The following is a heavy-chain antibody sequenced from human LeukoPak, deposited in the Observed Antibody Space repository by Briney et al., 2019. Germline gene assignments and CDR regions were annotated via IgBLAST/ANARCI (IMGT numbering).Heavy chain of an antibody. D-gene: IGHD2-2*01. V-gene: IGHV3-30*18. CDR2: ISSDGSDK. CDR1: GFSFNSYA. Sequence: GRSLRLSCAASGFSFNSYAMHWVRQAPGKGLEWVAVISSDGSDKYYGDSVKGRLTISRDNSMNTLYLQMNSLRVEDTAVYYCAKYCVSASCYASYDYWGQGTLVTVSS. CDR3: AKYCVSASCYASYDY. J-gene: IGHJ4*02.